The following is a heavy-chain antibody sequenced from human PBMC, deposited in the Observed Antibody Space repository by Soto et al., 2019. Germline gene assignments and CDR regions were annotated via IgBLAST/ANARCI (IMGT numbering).Heavy chain of an antibody. V-gene: IGHV1-3*01. CDR2: INAGNGNT. D-gene: IGHD6-13*01. CDR3: ARDQGSSWSFDY. Sequence: ASVKVSCKASGYTFTSYAMHWVRQAPGQRLEWMGWINAGNGNTKYSQKFQGRVTITGDTSASTAYMELSSLRSEDTAVYYCARDQGSSWSFDYWGQGTPVTVSS. CDR1: GYTFTSYA. J-gene: IGHJ4*02.